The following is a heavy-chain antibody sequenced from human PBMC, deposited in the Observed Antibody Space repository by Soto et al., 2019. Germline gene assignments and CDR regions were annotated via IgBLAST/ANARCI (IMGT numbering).Heavy chain of an antibody. V-gene: IGHV4-39*01. J-gene: IGHJ4*02. CDR1: GVSISSSSYY. CDR3: ASGIRAGFDY. Sequence: ASETLSLTCTVSGVSISSSSYYWGWIRQPPGKGLEWIGSIYYSGSTYYNPSLKSRVTISVDTSKNQFSLKLSSVTAADTAVYYCASGIRAGFDYWGQGTLVTVSS. CDR2: IYYSGST.